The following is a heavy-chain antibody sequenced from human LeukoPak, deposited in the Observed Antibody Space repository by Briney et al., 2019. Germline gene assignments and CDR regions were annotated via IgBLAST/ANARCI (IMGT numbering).Heavy chain of an antibody. CDR2: ISYDGSNK. J-gene: IGHJ4*02. Sequence: GGSLRLSCAASGFTFSSYAMHWVRQAPGKGLEWVAVISYDGSNKYYADSVKGRFTISRDNSKTTLYLQMNSLRAEDTAVYYCAKALWFGELFFDYWGQGTLVTVSS. D-gene: IGHD3-10*01. V-gene: IGHV3-30-3*01. CDR1: GFTFSSYA. CDR3: AKALWFGELFFDY.